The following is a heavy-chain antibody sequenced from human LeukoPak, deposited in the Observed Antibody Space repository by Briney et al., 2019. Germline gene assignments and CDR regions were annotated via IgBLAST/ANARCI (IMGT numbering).Heavy chain of an antibody. CDR3: AKAQARFLEWPPMDGLGY. Sequence: GRSLRRYCAAPGFTFSSYAIHWVRHAPGKGLEYVSSISTDGSRTFYANPARGRFIVSRDNSKSTLYLQMGGLRVEDMAVYYCAKAQARFLEWPPMDGLGYWGQGTLVTVSS. CDR1: GFTFSSYA. V-gene: IGHV3-64*01. CDR2: ISTDGSRT. D-gene: IGHD3-3*01. J-gene: IGHJ4*02.